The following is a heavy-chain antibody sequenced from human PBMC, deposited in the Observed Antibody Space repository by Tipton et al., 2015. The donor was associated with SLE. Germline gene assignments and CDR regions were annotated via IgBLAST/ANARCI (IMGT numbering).Heavy chain of an antibody. CDR3: ARSAGYSSSWAHFDY. Sequence: TLSLTCTVSGGSISSHYWCWIRQPPGKGLEWIGYIYYSGSTNYNPSLKSRVTISVDTSKNQFSLRLSSVTAADTAVYYCARSAGYSSSWAHFDYWGQGTLVTVSS. J-gene: IGHJ4*02. V-gene: IGHV4-59*11. D-gene: IGHD6-13*01. CDR1: GGSISSHY. CDR2: IYYSGST.